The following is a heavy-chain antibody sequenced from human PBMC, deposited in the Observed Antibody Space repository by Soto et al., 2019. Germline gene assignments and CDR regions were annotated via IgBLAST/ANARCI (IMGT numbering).Heavy chain of an antibody. Sequence: GGSLRLSCAASGFTFSSYSMNWVRQAPGKGLEWVSSISSSSSYIYYADSVKGRFTISRDNAKNSLYLQMNSLRAEDTAVYYCARDIRLTAAGTDYYYGMDVWGQGTTVTVSS. D-gene: IGHD6-13*01. CDR1: GFTFSSYS. CDR3: ARDIRLTAAGTDYYYGMDV. CDR2: ISSSSSYI. J-gene: IGHJ6*02. V-gene: IGHV3-21*01.